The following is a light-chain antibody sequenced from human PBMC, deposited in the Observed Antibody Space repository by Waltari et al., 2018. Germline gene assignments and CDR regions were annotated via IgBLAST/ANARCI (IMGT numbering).Light chain of an antibody. V-gene: IGLV1-44*01. CDR1: SSNIGRTT. J-gene: IGLJ2*01. CDR3: AAWDDSLNGVV. Sequence: QSVLAQPPSASGTPGQRLTLSRSGYSSNIGRTTSNWDQQLPGTAPELLLLGTNQRPSGVPDRFSGSKSGTSASLAISGLHSEDEADYYCAAWDDSLNGVVFGGGTKLTVL. CDR2: GTN.